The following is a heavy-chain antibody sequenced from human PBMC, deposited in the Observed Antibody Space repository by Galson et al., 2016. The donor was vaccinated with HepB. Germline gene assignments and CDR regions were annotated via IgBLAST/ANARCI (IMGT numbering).Heavy chain of an antibody. CDR2: IYYSGST. V-gene: IGHV4-39*01. CDR1: GDSITNRNDY. CDR3: ARLVGPRHRWLQFREAFDL. J-gene: IGHJ4*02. Sequence: SETLSLTCTVSGDSITNRNDYWGWIRQPPGKGLEWIGMIYYSGSTYYNPSLNSRVTLSVDASKNQFSLDLKSVTAADTAVYYCARLVGPRHRWLQFREAFDLWGQGTLVTVSS. D-gene: IGHD5-24*01.